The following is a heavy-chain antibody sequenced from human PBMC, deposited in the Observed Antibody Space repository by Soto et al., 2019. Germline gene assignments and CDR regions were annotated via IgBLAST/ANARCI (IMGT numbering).Heavy chain of an antibody. J-gene: IGHJ6*03. D-gene: IGHD3-3*01. CDR2: ISSSSSTI. Sequence: GGSLRLSCAASGFTFSSYSMNWVRQAPGKGLEWVSYISSSSSTIYYADSVKGRFTISRDNAKNSLYLQMNSLRAEDTAVYYCARDSYDFLDYYYYMDVWGKGTTVTVSS. CDR1: GFTFSSYS. CDR3: ARDSYDFLDYYYYMDV. V-gene: IGHV3-48*01.